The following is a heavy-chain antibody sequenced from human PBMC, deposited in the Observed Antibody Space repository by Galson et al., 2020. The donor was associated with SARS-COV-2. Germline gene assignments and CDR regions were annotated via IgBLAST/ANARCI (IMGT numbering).Heavy chain of an antibody. D-gene: IGHD2-2*01. Sequence: SETLSLTCAVSDDSISSNYWWSWVRQSKGKGLEWVGDIFHTGGTNYNPSLKSRLITSLDKSNNHFSLRMSSVTAADTAVYYCARADYSSTSGYIDFWGQGTLVTVSS. V-gene: IGHV4-4*02. CDR2: IFHTGGT. CDR1: DDSISSNYW. J-gene: IGHJ4*02. CDR3: ARADYSSTSGYIDF.